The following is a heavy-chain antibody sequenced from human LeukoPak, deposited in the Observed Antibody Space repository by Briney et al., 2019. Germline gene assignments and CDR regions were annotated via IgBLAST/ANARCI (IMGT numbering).Heavy chain of an antibody. D-gene: IGHD3-10*01. Sequence: GGSLRLSCAASGFTFSNYWMSWVRQAPGKGLGWVANMKQDGSEKYYVDSVKGRFTISRDNAKNSLYLQMNSLRAEDTAVYYCARGIHASGGHGSGSYYPYWGKGTLVPVSS. CDR2: MKQDGSEK. J-gene: IGHJ4*02. CDR1: GFTFSNYW. CDR3: ARGIHASGGHGSGSYYPY. V-gene: IGHV3-7*01.